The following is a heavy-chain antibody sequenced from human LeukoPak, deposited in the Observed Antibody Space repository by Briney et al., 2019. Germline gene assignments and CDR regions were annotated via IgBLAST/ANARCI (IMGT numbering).Heavy chain of an antibody. Sequence: GGSLRLTYAASGFTVSSNYMSWVRQAPGKGLEWVSVIYSGGSTYYADSVKGRFTISRDNSKNTLYLQMNSLRAEDTAVYYCARETRLTTIFAVWGFWDYWGQGTLVTVSS. V-gene: IGHV3-53*01. CDR2: IYSGGST. CDR1: GFTVSSNY. CDR3: ARETRLTTIFAVWGFWDY. D-gene: IGHD3-3*01. J-gene: IGHJ4*02.